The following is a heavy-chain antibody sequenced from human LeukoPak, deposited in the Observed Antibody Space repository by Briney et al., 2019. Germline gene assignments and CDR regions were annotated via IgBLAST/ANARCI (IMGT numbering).Heavy chain of an antibody. J-gene: IGHJ4*02. V-gene: IGHV3-48*01. CDR3: ASLGGYSYGPIFDY. Sequence: GGSLRLSCAASGFTFSTYSMNWVRQAPGKGLEWVSYISSSSSTIYYADSVKGRFTISRDNAKNSLYLQMNSLRAEDTAVHYCASLGGYSYGPIFDYWGQGTLVTVSS. CDR1: GFTFSTYS. D-gene: IGHD5-18*01. CDR2: ISSSSSTI.